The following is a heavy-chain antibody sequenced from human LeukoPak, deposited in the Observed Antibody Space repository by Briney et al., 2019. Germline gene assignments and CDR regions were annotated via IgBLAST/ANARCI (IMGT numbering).Heavy chain of an antibody. CDR3: TTDYYGSGSYPY. J-gene: IGHJ4*02. CDR2: IKSKTDGGTT. D-gene: IGHD3-10*01. Sequence: GGSLRLSCAASGFTFSNAWMSWVRQAPWKGLEWVGRIKSKTDGGTTDYAAPVKGRFTISRDDSKNTLYLQMNSLKTEDTAVYYCTTDYYGSGSYPYWGQGTLVTVSS. V-gene: IGHV3-15*01. CDR1: GFTFSNAW.